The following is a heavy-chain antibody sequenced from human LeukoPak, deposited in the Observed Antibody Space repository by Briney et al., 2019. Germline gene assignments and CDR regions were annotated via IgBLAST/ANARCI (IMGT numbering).Heavy chain of an antibody. V-gene: IGHV1-2*02. Sequence: AAVQVSCKASGYTFTGYYMHWVRQAPGQRREWMGWINPNSGGTNYAQKFQGRVTMTRDTSLSTAYMELSRLRSDDTAVYYCARGSARGGASDYWGQGTLVTVSS. CDR3: ARGSARGGASDY. J-gene: IGHJ4*02. CDR2: INPNSGGT. CDR1: GYTFTGYY. D-gene: IGHD1-26*01.